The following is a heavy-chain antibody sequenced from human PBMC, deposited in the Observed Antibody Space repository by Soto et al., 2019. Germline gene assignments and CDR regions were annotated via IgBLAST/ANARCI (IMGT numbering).Heavy chain of an antibody. CDR2: IYYSGST. J-gene: IGHJ5*02. V-gene: IGHV4-31*03. CDR1: GGSISSGGYY. CDR3: ARAAPGFGDFLGP. D-gene: IGHD3-10*01. Sequence: PSETLSLTCTVSGGSISSGGYYWSWIRQHPGKGLEWIGYIYYSGSTYYNPSLKSRVTISVDTSKNQFSLKLSSVTAADTAVYYCARAAPGFGDFLGPWGKGTLVTVSS.